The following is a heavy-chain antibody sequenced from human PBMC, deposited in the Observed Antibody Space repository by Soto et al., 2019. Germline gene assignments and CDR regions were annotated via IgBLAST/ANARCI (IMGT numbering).Heavy chain of an antibody. D-gene: IGHD3-22*01. J-gene: IGHJ6*02. V-gene: IGHV4-59*01. CDR3: ARGDVTMIQDYYYGMDV. CDR1: GGSISSYY. CDR2: IYYSGST. Sequence: SETLSLTCTVSGGSISSYYWSWIRQPPGKGLEWIGYIYYSGSTNYNPSLKSRVTISVDTSKNQFSLKLSSVTAADTAVYYCARGDVTMIQDYYYGMDVWGQGTTVTVS.